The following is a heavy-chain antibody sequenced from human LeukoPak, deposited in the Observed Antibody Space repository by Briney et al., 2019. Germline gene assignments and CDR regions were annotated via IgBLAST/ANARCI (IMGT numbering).Heavy chain of an antibody. D-gene: IGHD3-22*01. CDR1: GGSISSGGYY. Sequence: PSETLSLTCTVSGGSISSGGYYWSWIRQHPGKGLEWIGYIYYSGSTYYNPSLKSRVTISVDTSKNQFSLKLSSVTAADTAMYYCATDSSGRKIFDYWGQGTLVTVSS. J-gene: IGHJ4*02. CDR3: ATDSSGRKIFDY. V-gene: IGHV4-31*03. CDR2: IYYSGST.